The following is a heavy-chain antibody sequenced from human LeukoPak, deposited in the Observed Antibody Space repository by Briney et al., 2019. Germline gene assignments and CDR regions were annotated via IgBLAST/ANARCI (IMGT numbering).Heavy chain of an antibody. CDR3: ARGDWELPYYFDY. J-gene: IGHJ4*02. D-gene: IGHD1-26*01. CDR1: GYTFTSYD. V-gene: IGHV1-8*01. Sequence: ASVKVSCKASGYTFTSYDINWVRQATGQGLEWMGWMGPNSGNTGYAQKFQGRVTMTRNTSISTAYMELSSLRSEDTAVYYCARGDWELPYYFDYWGQGTLVTVSS. CDR2: MGPNSGNT.